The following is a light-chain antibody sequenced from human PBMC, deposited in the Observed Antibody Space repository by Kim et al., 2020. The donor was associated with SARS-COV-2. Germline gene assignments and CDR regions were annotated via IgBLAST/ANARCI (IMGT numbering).Light chain of an antibody. CDR3: QQYYNYPLT. V-gene: IGKV1-8*01. CDR1: QGISSY. Sequence: ASTGDRVTITCRASQGISSYLAWYQQKPGKAPKLLIYAASTLQSGVPSRFSGSGSGTDFTLTISCLQSEDFATYYCQQYYNYPLTFGQGTKVDIK. CDR2: AAS. J-gene: IGKJ1*01.